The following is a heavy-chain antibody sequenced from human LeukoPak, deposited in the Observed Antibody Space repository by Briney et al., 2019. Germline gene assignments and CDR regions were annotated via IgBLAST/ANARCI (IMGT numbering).Heavy chain of an antibody. CDR3: ARDSYYDNARGAFDI. CDR1: GGSISSGGYS. Sequence: SETLSLTCAVYGGSISSGGYSWSWIRQPPGKGLEWIGYIYHSGSTYYNPSLKSRVTISVDRSKNQFSLKLSSVTAADTAVYYCARDSYYDNARGAFDIWGQGTMVTVSS. V-gene: IGHV4-30-2*01. J-gene: IGHJ3*02. CDR2: IYHSGST. D-gene: IGHD3-22*01.